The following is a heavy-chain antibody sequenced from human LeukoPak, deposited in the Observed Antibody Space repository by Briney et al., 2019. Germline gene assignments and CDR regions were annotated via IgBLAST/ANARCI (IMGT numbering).Heavy chain of an antibody. CDR2: ISWNSGSI. D-gene: IGHD3-22*01. CDR1: GFTFDDYA. J-gene: IGHJ2*01. CDR3: AKDLYYYDSSGYYYGWYFDL. V-gene: IGHV3-9*01. Sequence: GGSLRLSCAASGFTFDDYAMHWVRQAPGKGLEWVSGISWNSGSIGYADSVKGRFTISRDNAKNSLYLQMNSLRAEDTALYYCAKDLYYYDSSGYYYGWYFDLWGRGTLVTVSS.